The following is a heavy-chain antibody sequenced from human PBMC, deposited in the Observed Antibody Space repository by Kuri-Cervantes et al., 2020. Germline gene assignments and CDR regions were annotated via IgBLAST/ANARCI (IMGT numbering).Heavy chain of an antibody. CDR2: IKSRSDGETT. V-gene: IGHV3-15*01. Sequence: GGSLRLSCVASGLPFRSAWMGWVRQAPGKGLEWVGRIKSRSDGETTDYNELVKGRFTISRDDSKNTVYLQMNSLRIEDTAVYYYASDRGDFDYWGQGALVTVSS. J-gene: IGHJ4*02. CDR1: GLPFRSAW. D-gene: IGHD3-10*01. CDR3: ASDRGDFDY.